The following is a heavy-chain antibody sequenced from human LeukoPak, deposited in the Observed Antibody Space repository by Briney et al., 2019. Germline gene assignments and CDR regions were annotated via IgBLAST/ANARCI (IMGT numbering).Heavy chain of an antibody. J-gene: IGHJ3*02. CDR2: INPNSGGT. Sequence: ASVKVSCKASGYTFTGYYMNWVRQAPGQGLECMGWINPNSGGTNYAQKFQGRVTMTRDTSISTAYMELSRLRSDDTAVYYCARDRYYDSSGYLGYYAFDIWGQGTMVTVSS. CDR1: GYTFTGYY. CDR3: ARDRYYDSSGYLGYYAFDI. V-gene: IGHV1-2*02. D-gene: IGHD3-22*01.